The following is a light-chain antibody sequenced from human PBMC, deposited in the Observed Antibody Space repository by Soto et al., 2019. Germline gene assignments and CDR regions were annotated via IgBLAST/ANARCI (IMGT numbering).Light chain of an antibody. V-gene: IGLV2-23*02. CDR1: SSDVGKSNL. CDR3: CSYAKGSASYV. J-gene: IGLJ1*01. CDR2: EVR. Sequence: QSVLSQPASLSGSPGQSVPISCTGSSSDVGKSNLVSWYQRHPGKAPKLIIYEVRKRPSGISDRFSGSKSGATASLTISGLQAEDEADYYCCSYAKGSASYVFGRGTKLTVL.